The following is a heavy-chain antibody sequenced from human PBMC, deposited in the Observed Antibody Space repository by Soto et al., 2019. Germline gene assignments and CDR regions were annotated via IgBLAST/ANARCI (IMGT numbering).Heavy chain of an antibody. CDR3: ASVAVTTSNDPYYYYYYYMDV. J-gene: IGHJ6*03. CDR2: ISYDGSNK. CDR1: GFTFSSYG. V-gene: IGHV3-30*03. D-gene: IGHD4-4*01. Sequence: GGSLRLSCAASGFTFSSYGMHWVRQAPGKGLEWVAVISYDGSNKYYADSVKGRFTISRDNSKNTLYLQMNSLRAEDTAVYYCASVAVTTSNDPYYYYYYYMDVWGKGTTVTVSS.